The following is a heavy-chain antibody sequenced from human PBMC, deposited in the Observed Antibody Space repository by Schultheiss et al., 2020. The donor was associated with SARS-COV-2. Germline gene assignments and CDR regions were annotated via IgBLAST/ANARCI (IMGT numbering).Heavy chain of an antibody. D-gene: IGHD2-15*01. CDR2: VFYTGSIFHTGST. Sequence: SQTLSLTCTVSGGSISSYYWSWIRQPPGKGLEWIGNVFYTGSIFHTGSTNYNPSLKSRVTISVDTSKNQFSLRLSSVTAADTAVYSCARVNRYCSGGSCYRKNYFDFWGQGTLVTVSS. J-gene: IGHJ4*02. CDR1: GGSISSYY. V-gene: IGHV4-59*12. CDR3: ARVNRYCSGGSCYRKNYFDF.